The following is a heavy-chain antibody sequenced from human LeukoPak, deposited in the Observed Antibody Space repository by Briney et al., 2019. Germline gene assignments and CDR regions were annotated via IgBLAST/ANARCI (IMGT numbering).Heavy chain of an antibody. J-gene: IGHJ4*02. V-gene: IGHV3-7*03. CDR3: ATSHDSSGND. Sequence: GGSLRLSCAASGNYWMSWVRQAPGKGLERVANIKGDGSSKYYMDSVKGRFTISRDNAKSSLYLQMNTLRAEDTAVYYCATSHDSSGNDWGQGTLVTVSS. D-gene: IGHD3-22*01. CDR2: IKGDGSSK. CDR1: GNYW.